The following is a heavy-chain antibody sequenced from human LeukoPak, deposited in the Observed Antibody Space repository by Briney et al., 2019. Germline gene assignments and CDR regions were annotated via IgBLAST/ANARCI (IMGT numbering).Heavy chain of an antibody. Sequence: GGSLRLSCAASGFTFSGSAIHWVRQASGKGLEWVGRIRDKANSYATAYIASVKGRFTISRDDSKNTAYLQMSSLKTEDAAVYYCTRWDCTTTGCYPFDYWGQGTLVTVSS. CDR2: IRDKANSYAT. V-gene: IGHV3-73*01. CDR3: TRWDCTTTGCYPFDY. CDR1: GFTFSGSA. J-gene: IGHJ4*02. D-gene: IGHD2-2*01.